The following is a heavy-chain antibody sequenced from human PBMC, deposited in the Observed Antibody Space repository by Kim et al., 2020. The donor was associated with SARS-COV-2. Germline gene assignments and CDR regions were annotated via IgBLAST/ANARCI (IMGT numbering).Heavy chain of an antibody. CDR2: ISGSGGST. Sequence: GGSLRLSCAASGFTFSSYAMSWVRQAPGKGLEWVSAISGSGGSTYYADSVKGRFTISRDNSKNTLYLQMNSLRAEDTAVYYCATTRAGYGTLWVYWGQGTLVTVSS. CDR1: GFTFSSYA. J-gene: IGHJ4*02. V-gene: IGHV3-23*01. CDR3: ATTRAGYGTLWVY. D-gene: IGHD5-18*01.